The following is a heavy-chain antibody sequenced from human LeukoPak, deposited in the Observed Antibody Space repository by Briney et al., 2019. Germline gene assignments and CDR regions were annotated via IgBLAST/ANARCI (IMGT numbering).Heavy chain of an antibody. V-gene: IGHV5-51*01. J-gene: IGHJ4*02. CDR2: IYPGGSDT. D-gene: IGHD3-22*01. CDR3: ARHSYYYDSSGHKEWDY. CDR1: GYSFTSYW. Sequence: GESLKISCKGSGYSFTSYWIGWVRQMPGKGLEWMGIIYPGGSDTRYSPSFQGQVTISADKSISTAYLQWSSLKASDTAMYYCARHSYYYDSSGHKEWDYWGQGTLVTVSS.